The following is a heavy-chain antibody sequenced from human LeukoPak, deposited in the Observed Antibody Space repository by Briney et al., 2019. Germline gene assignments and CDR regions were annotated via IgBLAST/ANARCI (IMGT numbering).Heavy chain of an antibody. CDR1: GGTFSSYA. Sequence: SVKVSCKASGGTFSSYAISWVRQAPGQGLEWMGGIIPIFGTANYAQKFQGRVTITADESTSTAYMELSSLRSEDTAVYYCARVTTGTTQPWFDPWGQGTLVTVSS. CDR3: ARVTTGTTQPWFDP. J-gene: IGHJ5*02. CDR2: IIPIFGTA. D-gene: IGHD1-7*01. V-gene: IGHV1-69*13.